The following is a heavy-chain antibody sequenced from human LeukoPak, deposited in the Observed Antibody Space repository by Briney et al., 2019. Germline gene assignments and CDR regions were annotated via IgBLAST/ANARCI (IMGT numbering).Heavy chain of an antibody. J-gene: IGHJ5*02. Sequence: SETLSLTCTVSGGSITRCTSYWSWIRQPGGKGLEWIGRIYHSWSTNYSPSVKSRVTISIDTSKNQFSLKLSSATAADTAVYYCARGDDDGDHRGLHLFDPWGRGTLVTVSS. CDR3: ARGDDDGDHRGLHLFDP. CDR1: GGSITRCTSY. V-gene: IGHV4-61*02. D-gene: IGHD4-17*01. CDR2: IYHSWST.